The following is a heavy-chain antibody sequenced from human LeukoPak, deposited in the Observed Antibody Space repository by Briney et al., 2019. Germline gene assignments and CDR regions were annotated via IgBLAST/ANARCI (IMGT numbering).Heavy chain of an antibody. V-gene: IGHV3-23*01. CDR2: ISGSGGST. CDR3: AKDGTSYYYYYMDV. Sequence: GGSLRLSCAASGFTVSSNYMSWVRQAPGKGLGWVSAISGSGGSTYYADSVKGRFTISRDNSKNTLYLQMNSLRAEDTAVYYCAKDGTSYYYYYMDVWGKGTTVTVSS. D-gene: IGHD6-13*01. J-gene: IGHJ6*03. CDR1: GFTVSSNY.